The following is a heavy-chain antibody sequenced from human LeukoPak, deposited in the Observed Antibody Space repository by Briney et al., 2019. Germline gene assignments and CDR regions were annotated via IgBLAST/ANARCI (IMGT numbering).Heavy chain of an antibody. Sequence: GGSLRLSCAASGFTFNSYAMNWVRQAPGKGLEWVSSISSGSDYTFYADSVKGRFTISRDNSKNTLSLQMNSLRAGDTAIYHCAKIGVIGNWYYDVWGRGTLVTVSS. CDR2: ISSGSDYT. J-gene: IGHJ2*01. V-gene: IGHV3-23*01. CDR1: GFTFNSYA. D-gene: IGHD3-10*01. CDR3: AKIGVIGNWYYDV.